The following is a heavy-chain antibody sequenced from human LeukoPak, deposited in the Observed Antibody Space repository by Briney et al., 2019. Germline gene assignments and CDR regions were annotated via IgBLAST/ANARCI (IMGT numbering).Heavy chain of an antibody. CDR1: GGSFSGYY. D-gene: IGHD3-10*01. V-gene: IGHV4-34*01. Sequence: SGTLSLTCAVYGGSFSGYYWSWIRQPPGKGLEWIGEINHSGSTNYNPSLKSRVTISVDTSKNQFSLKLSSVTAADTAVYYCARAVRWKGGMVRGAFDYWGQGTLVTVSS. CDR3: ARAVRWKGGMVRGAFDY. J-gene: IGHJ4*02. CDR2: INHSGST.